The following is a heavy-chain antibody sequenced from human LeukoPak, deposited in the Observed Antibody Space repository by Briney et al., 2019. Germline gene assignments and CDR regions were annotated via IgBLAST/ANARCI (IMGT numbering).Heavy chain of an antibody. J-gene: IGHJ5*02. CDR1: GYSISSGYY. Sequence: SETLSLTCTVSGYSISSGYYWGWTRQPPGKGLEWIGSIYHSGSTYYNPSLKSRVTISVDTSKNQFSLNLISVTAADTAVYYCARSPQGTATTANWLDPWGQGTLVTVSS. D-gene: IGHD4-17*01. CDR2: IYHSGST. V-gene: IGHV4-38-2*02. CDR3: ARSPQGTATTANWLDP.